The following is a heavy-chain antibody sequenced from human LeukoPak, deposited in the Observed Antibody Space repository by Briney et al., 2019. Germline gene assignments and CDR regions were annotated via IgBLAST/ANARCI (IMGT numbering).Heavy chain of an antibody. Sequence: GGSLRLSCAASGFTFSTFAMSWVRQAPGKGLEWVSVISGGGSRTYYADSVKGRFTISRDNSKNTLYLQMSSLRAEDTAVYYCAKDRYSYAFEYSDSWGQGTLVTVSS. J-gene: IGHJ4*02. CDR2: ISGGGSRT. CDR3: AKDRYSYAFEYSDS. D-gene: IGHD5-18*01. CDR1: GFTFSTFA. V-gene: IGHV3-23*01.